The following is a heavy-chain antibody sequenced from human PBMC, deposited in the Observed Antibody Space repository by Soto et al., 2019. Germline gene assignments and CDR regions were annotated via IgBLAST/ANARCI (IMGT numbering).Heavy chain of an antibody. Sequence: ASVKVSCKASGYTFRSFGTSWVRQAPGQGPEWMGWISTYNGNTNYAQKLQGRVTMTTDTSTSTAYMELRSLRSDDTAVYYCARGFRVAATRWWFDPWGQGTLVTVSS. CDR1: GYTFRSFG. CDR2: ISTYNGNT. CDR3: ARGFRVAATRWWFDP. D-gene: IGHD2-15*01. V-gene: IGHV1-18*01. J-gene: IGHJ5*02.